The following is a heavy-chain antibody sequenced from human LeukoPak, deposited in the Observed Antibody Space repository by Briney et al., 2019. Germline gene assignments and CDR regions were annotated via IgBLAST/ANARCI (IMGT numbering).Heavy chain of an antibody. CDR2: ISPNNGGT. J-gene: IGHJ4*02. CDR3: ARYSGSYPQSFDY. D-gene: IGHD1-26*01. Sequence: GASVKVSCKASGYTFTDFYLHWVRQAPGQGLEWMGWISPNNGGTNYAQKFQGRVTMTRDTSLSTVYMELSRLRSDDTAVYSCARYSGSYPQSFDYWGQGTLVTVSS. V-gene: IGHV1-2*02. CDR1: GYTFTDFY.